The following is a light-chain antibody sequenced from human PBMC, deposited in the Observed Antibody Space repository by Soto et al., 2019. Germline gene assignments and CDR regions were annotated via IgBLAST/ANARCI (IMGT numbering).Light chain of an antibody. CDR1: QSVSSN. J-gene: IGKJ1*01. Sequence: EIVMTQYRANLSVSRGERDPLSCRASQSVSSNLAWYQQKPGQAPRLLIYGASTRASGIPDRFSGSGSGTDFTLTIRRLEPEDFAVYYCQHFGSSRGTFGQGTKVDIK. CDR3: QHFGSSRGT. CDR2: GAS. V-gene: IGKV3-20*01.